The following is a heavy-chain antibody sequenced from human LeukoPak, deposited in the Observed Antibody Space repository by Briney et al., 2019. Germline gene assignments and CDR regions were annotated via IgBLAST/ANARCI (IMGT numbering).Heavy chain of an antibody. V-gene: IGHV1-69*01. Sequence: ASVKVSFKASGGTFSSYAISWVRQAPGQGLEWMGGIIPIFGTANYAQKFQGRVTITADESTSTAYMELSSLRSEDTAVYYCARAGDDFWSGYYTGWGQGTLVTVSS. J-gene: IGHJ4*02. CDR1: GGTFSSYA. D-gene: IGHD3-3*01. CDR3: ARAGDDFWSGYYTG. CDR2: IIPIFGTA.